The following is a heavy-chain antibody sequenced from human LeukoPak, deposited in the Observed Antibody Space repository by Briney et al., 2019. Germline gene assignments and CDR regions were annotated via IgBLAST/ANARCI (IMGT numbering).Heavy chain of an antibody. CDR3: AGGYCSGGSCYVFDY. Sequence: GGSLRLSCAASGFTFSSYAMSWVRQAPGKGLEWVSAISGSGGSTYYADSVKGRFTISRDNSKNTLYLQMNSLRAEDTAVYYCAGGYCSGGSCYVFDYWGQGTLVTVSS. D-gene: IGHD2-15*01. CDR1: GFTFSSYA. J-gene: IGHJ4*02. CDR2: ISGSGGST. V-gene: IGHV3-23*01.